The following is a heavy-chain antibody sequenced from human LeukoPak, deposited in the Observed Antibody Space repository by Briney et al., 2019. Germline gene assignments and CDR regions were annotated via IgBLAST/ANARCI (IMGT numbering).Heavy chain of an antibody. J-gene: IGHJ4*02. Sequence: ASVRVSCKASGYTFNTYGISWVRQAPGQGLEWMGWISAYNGNTNYAQKLQGRVTMTTDTSTSTAYMELRSLRSDDTAVYYCATDLGEAGTRPQYWGQGTLVTVSS. D-gene: IGHD1-1*01. CDR2: ISAYNGNT. CDR3: ATDLGEAGTRPQY. CDR1: GYTFNTYG. V-gene: IGHV1-18*01.